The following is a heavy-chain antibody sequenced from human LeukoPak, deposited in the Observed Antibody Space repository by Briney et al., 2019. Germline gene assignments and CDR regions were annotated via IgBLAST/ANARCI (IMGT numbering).Heavy chain of an antibody. CDR2: INSDGSST. CDR1: GFTFSSYW. Sequence: GGSLTLSCAASGFTFSSYWMHWVRQAPGKGLVWVSRINSDGSSTNYADSVKGRFTISRDNAKNTLYLQMNSLRAEDTAVYYCARHITRAITEDYWGQGTLVTVSS. D-gene: IGHD1-20*01. V-gene: IGHV3-74*01. J-gene: IGHJ4*02. CDR3: ARHITRAITEDY.